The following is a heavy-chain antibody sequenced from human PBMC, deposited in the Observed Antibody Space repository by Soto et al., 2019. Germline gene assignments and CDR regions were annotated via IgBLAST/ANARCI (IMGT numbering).Heavy chain of an antibody. CDR2: IKQDGSDK. CDR3: ARDGVITFGGVIVPDY. J-gene: IGHJ4*02. Sequence: PGGSLRLSCAASGFTFSSYAMSWVRQAPGKGLEWVANIKQDGSDKYYADSVNGRFTISRDNAKNSLHLQMNSLRDEDSAVYYCARDGVITFGGVIVPDYWGQGTLVTVSS. D-gene: IGHD3-16*02. CDR1: GFTFSSYA. V-gene: IGHV3-7*01.